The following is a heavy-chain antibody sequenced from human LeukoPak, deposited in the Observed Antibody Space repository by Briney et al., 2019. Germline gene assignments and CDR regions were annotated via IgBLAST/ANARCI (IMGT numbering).Heavy chain of an antibody. CDR3: ARGIAVPGTGDYWYFDL. V-gene: IGHV4-59*01. D-gene: IGHD6-19*01. CDR1: GXSTTTYY. Sequence: ASETLSLTCTVSGXSTTTYYGSWIRQPPGKGREWIGYIYYSGSTNYNPSLRSRVTISIDTSTNQFSLKMSSVTAADTAVYYCARGIAVPGTGDYWYFDLWGRGTLVTVSS. CDR2: IYYSGST. J-gene: IGHJ2*01.